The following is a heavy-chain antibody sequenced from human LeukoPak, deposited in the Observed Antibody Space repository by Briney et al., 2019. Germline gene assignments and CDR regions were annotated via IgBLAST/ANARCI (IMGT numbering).Heavy chain of an antibody. CDR2: INNDGSTT. CDR1: GFTFINYW. D-gene: IGHD2-15*01. Sequence: SGGSLRLSCAASGFTFINYWMHWVRQAPGGGLVWVSHINNDGSTTTYADSVKGRFTISRENAKNTLYLHVNSLRAEDTAVYYCARGGFCSGADCRGSFDYWGQGSLVTVSS. J-gene: IGHJ4*02. V-gene: IGHV3-74*01. CDR3: ARGGFCSGADCRGSFDY.